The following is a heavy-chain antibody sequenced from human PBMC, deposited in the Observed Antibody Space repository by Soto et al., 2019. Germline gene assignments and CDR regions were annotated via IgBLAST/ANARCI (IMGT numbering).Heavy chain of an antibody. CDR1: GDSISNSCFY. CDR2: IYHTGNA. Sequence: SETLSLTCSVSGDSISNSCFYWAWIRQPPGEGLEWIGSIYHTGNAYYNPSLKSRVTISVDTSKNQFSLKLTSVTAADAALYYCARDAALGYCSGGSCYSESWYYYGMDVWGQGTTVTVSS. D-gene: IGHD2-15*01. J-gene: IGHJ6*02. V-gene: IGHV4-39*02. CDR3: ARDAALGYCSGGSCYSESWYYYGMDV.